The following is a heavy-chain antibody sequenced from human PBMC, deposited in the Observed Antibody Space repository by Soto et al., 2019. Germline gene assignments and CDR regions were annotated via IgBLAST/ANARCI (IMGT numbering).Heavy chain of an antibody. CDR2: IFHSLGA. CDR3: VRDLNGSGDY. CDR1: GFTFSSYS. D-gene: IGHD3-10*01. V-gene: IGHV4-59*01. J-gene: IGHJ4*02. Sequence: PGGSLRLSCAASGFTFSSYSMNWVRQAPGKGLEWLGYIFHSLGAKYNPSLGSRGTISLDTSKNQLSLSLRSVTAADTAIYFCVRDLNGSGDYWGQGTQVTVSS.